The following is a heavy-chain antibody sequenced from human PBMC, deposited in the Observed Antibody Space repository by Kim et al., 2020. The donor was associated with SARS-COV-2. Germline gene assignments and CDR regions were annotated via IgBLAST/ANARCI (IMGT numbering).Heavy chain of an antibody. V-gene: IGHV3-23*03. J-gene: IGHJ4*02. CDR3: AKARGGVLQEYHFDH. Sequence: GGSLRLSCAASGFTFSGYAMSWVRQAPGKGLEWVSLIFDDGVGTYYADSVKGRFTISRDNSKNMLFLRLNSLTAEDTAIYYCAKARGGVLQEYHFDHWGQGTPVTVSS. D-gene: IGHD2-2*02. CDR2: IFDDGVGT. CDR1: GFTFSGYA.